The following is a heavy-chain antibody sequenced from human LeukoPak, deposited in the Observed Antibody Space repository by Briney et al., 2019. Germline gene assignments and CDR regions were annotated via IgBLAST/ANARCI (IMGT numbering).Heavy chain of an antibody. D-gene: IGHD1-20*01. CDR2: ISAYNGNT. CDR1: GYTFTSYG. Sequence: ASVKVSCKASGYTFTSYGISWVRQAPGQGLEWMGWISAYNGNTNYAQKLQGRVTMTTDTSTSTAYMELWSLRSDDTAVYYCAKDVSPYNWNDDGGYNYWGQGTLVTVSS. J-gene: IGHJ4*02. V-gene: IGHV1-18*01. CDR3: AKDVSPYNWNDDGGYNY.